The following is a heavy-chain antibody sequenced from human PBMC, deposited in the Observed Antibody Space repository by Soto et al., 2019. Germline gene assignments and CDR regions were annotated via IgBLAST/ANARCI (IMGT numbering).Heavy chain of an antibody. J-gene: IGHJ4*02. V-gene: IGHV1-69*01. Sequence: QVQLVQSGAEVKKPGSSVQVSCKASGGGNLRDYRTTWVRQAPGQGLEWMGGIITKLGSANYAQNFKGRGTITAEESTNTVYMELRSLRSADTAVYYCARGVGGDKFGADYWGQGTPGTVSS. D-gene: IGHD2-21*02. CDR2: IITKLGSA. CDR1: GGGNLRDYR. CDR3: ARGVGGDKFGADY.